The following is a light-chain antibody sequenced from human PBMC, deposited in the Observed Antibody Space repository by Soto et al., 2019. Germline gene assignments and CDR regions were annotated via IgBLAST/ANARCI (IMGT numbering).Light chain of an antibody. Sequence: DIPMTQSPSSVSASVGDRVTITCRASQDISSWFAWYQQKPGKAPEFLIYAATILQSGVTSRLSGSGSGTDFTLTISSLQPEDFATYYCQQDNSFPLTFGGGTKVEIK. CDR2: AAT. CDR3: QQDNSFPLT. V-gene: IGKV1D-12*01. J-gene: IGKJ4*02. CDR1: QDISSW.